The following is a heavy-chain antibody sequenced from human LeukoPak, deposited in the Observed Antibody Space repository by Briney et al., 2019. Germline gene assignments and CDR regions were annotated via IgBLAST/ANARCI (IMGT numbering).Heavy chain of an antibody. V-gene: IGHV1-8*01. CDR3: ASSSGTDAYYFDY. J-gene: IGHJ4*02. CDR2: MNPNSGNT. Sequence: ASVKVSCKASGYTFTGFDINWVRQATGQGLEWMGWMNPNSGNTGYAQKFQGRVTMTRNTSISTAYMELSSLRSEDTAVYYCASSSGTDAYYFDYWGQGTLVTVSS. CDR1: GYTFTGFD. D-gene: IGHD3-22*01.